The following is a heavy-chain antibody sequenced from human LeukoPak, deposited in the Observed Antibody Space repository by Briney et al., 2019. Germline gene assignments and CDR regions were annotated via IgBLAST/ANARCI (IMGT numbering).Heavy chain of an antibody. D-gene: IGHD5-24*01. J-gene: IGHJ4*02. CDR1: GGSFSGYY. CDR3: ARGQRWLHLPDY. V-gene: IGHV4-34*01. Sequence: SETLSLTCAVYGGSFSGYYWSWIRQPPGKGLEWIGEINHSGSTNYNPSLKSRVTISVDTSKNQFSLKLSSVTAADTAVYYCARGQRWLHLPDYWGQGTLVTVSS. CDR2: INHSGST.